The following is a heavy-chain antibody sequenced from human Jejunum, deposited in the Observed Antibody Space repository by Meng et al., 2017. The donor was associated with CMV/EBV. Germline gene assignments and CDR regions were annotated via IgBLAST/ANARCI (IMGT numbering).Heavy chain of an antibody. CDR1: YY. V-gene: IGHV4-34*01. D-gene: IGHD2-2*02. CDR2: INHSGST. Sequence: YYWSWIHQPPGKGLEWIGEINHSGSTNYNPSLKSRVTISVDTSKNQFSLKLSSVTAADTAVYYCARTLLGYCSSTSCYTRGGAFDIWGQGTMVTVSS. J-gene: IGHJ3*02. CDR3: ARTLLGYCSSTSCYTRGGAFDI.